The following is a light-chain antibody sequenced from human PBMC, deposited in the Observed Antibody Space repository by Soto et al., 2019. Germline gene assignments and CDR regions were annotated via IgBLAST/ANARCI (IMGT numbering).Light chain of an antibody. CDR2: DTS. V-gene: IGKV3-11*01. CDR1: QFLSSY. Sequence: VLTQAPATLSLAPGERATLSCRASQFLSSYLAWYQQKPCQPPRLLIYDTSNRATGIPARFSGSRSGTDFTLTIRSLEPEDFGVYFCHQRNKFGQGTRLEIK. CDR3: HQRNK. J-gene: IGKJ5*01.